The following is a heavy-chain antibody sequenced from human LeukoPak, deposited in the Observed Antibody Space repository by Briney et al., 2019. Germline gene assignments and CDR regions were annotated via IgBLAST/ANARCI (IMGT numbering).Heavy chain of an antibody. J-gene: IGHJ1*01. CDR2: INHSGST. Sequence: SETLSLTCAVYGGSFSGYYWSWIRQPPGKGLEWNGEINHSGSTNYNPSLKSRVTISVDTSKNQFSLKLSSVTAADTAVYYCARGRRQWLVQEYFQHWGQGTLVTVSS. CDR1: GGSFSGYY. CDR3: ARGRRQWLVQEYFQH. V-gene: IGHV4-34*01. D-gene: IGHD6-19*01.